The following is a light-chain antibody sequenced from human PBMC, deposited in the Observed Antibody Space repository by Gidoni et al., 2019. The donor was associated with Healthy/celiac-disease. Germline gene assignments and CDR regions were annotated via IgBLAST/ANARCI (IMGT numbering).Light chain of an antibody. CDR3: QQRASWPPWT. V-gene: IGKV3-11*01. Sequence: EIVLTQSPATLSLSPGERATLSCRASQSVSSYLAWYQQKPGQAPRLLIYDASNRATGIPARFSGSGFGTDCTLTISSLEPEDFAVYYCQQRASWPPWTFXQXTKVEIK. J-gene: IGKJ1*01. CDR1: QSVSSY. CDR2: DAS.